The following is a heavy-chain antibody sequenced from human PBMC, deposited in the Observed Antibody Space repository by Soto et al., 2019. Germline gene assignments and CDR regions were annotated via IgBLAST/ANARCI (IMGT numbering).Heavy chain of an antibody. CDR2: IFNRGST. V-gene: IGHV4-4*07. Sequence: SETLSLTCSVSGVSVTSYYWNWIRQPAGKGLEWIGRIFNRGSTSYNPSLKSRVTVSLDTSKNQISLRLNSVAAADTAVYYCARDTGYSDGAYYDYWGQGTLVTVSS. D-gene: IGHD5-12*01. CDR3: ARDTGYSDGAYYDY. J-gene: IGHJ4*02. CDR1: GVSVTSYY.